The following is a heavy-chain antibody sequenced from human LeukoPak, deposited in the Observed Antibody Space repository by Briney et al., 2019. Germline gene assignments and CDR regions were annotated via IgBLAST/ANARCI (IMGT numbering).Heavy chain of an antibody. Sequence: GTSVKVSCKASGFTFTSSAMQWERQARGQRLEWIGWIVVGSGNTNYAQKFQERVTITRDMSTSTAYMELSSLRSEDTAVYYCAAANEITMIVDDAFDIWGQGTMVTVSS. V-gene: IGHV1-58*02. CDR3: AAANEITMIVDDAFDI. CDR2: IVVGSGNT. CDR1: GFTFTSSA. D-gene: IGHD3-22*01. J-gene: IGHJ3*02.